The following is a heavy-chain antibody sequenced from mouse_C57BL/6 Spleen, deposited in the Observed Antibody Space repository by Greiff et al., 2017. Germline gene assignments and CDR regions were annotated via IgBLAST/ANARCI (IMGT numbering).Heavy chain of an antibody. D-gene: IGHD3-2*02. CDR2: ISSGSSTI. V-gene: IGHV5-17*01. J-gene: IGHJ3*01. CDR1: GFTFSDYG. Sequence: EVKVVESGGGLVKPGGSLKLSCAASGFTFSDYGMHWVRQAPEKGLEWVAYISSGSSTIYYADTVKGRFTISRDNAKNTLFLQMTSLRSEDTAMYYCARGEGLRLRAAWFAYWGQGTLVTVSA. CDR3: ARGEGLRLRAAWFAY.